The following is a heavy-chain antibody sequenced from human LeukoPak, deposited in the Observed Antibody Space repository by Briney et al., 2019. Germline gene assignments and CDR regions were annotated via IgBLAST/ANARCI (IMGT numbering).Heavy chain of an antibody. CDR1: GFTFSTYS. Sequence: GGSLRLSCAASGFTFSTYSMSWVRQAPGKGLEWVSSISSSSSSIYYADSVKGRFAISRDNAKKSLYLQMNSLRAEDTAVYYCARDRERDDFWSSYYHWFDPWGQGTLVTVSS. CDR2: ISSSSSSI. V-gene: IGHV3-21*01. J-gene: IGHJ5*02. CDR3: ARDRERDDFWSSYYHWFDP. D-gene: IGHD3-3*01.